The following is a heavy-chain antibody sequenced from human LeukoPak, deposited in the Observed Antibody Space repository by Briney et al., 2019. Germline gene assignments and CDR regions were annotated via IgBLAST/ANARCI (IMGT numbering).Heavy chain of an antibody. CDR3: ARDQRGYSSSWLDY. V-gene: IGHV4-59*01. D-gene: IGHD6-13*01. Sequence: PSETLSLTCTVSGGSISSYYWSWIRQPPGKGLEWIGYIYYSGSTNYNPSLKSRVTISVDTSKNQFSLKLSSVTAADTAVYYCARDQRGYSSSWLDYWGQGTLVTVSS. CDR2: IYYSGST. CDR1: GGSISSYY. J-gene: IGHJ4*02.